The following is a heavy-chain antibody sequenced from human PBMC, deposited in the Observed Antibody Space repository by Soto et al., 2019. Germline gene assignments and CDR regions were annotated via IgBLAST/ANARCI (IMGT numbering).Heavy chain of an antibody. CDR3: ASRVYGSGSYYNEDWFDP. Sequence: PSETLSLTCTVSGGSISSYYWSWIRQPPGKGLEWIGYIYYSGSTYYNPSLKSRVTISVDTSKNQFSLKLSSVTAADTAVFYCASRVYGSGSYYNEDWFDPWGQGTLVTVSS. D-gene: IGHD3-10*01. J-gene: IGHJ5*02. V-gene: IGHV4-59*08. CDR1: GGSISSYY. CDR2: IYYSGST.